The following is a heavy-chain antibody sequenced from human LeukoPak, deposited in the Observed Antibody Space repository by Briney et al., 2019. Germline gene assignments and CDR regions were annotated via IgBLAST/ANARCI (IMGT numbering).Heavy chain of an antibody. CDR2: IYPGDSDT. D-gene: IGHD3-10*01. CDR1: GYIFTSYW. Sequence: GESLKISCKGSGYIFTSYWIGWVRQMPGKGLEWMGIIYPGDSDTRYSPSFQGQVTISADESISTAYLQWSSLKASDTAMYYCARHVYYYGSGSYFYYFDYWGQGTLVTVSS. J-gene: IGHJ4*02. CDR3: ARHVYYYGSGSYFYYFDY. V-gene: IGHV5-51*01.